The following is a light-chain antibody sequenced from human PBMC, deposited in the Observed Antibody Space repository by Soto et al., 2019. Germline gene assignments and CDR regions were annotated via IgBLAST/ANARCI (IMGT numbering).Light chain of an antibody. CDR3: HQHNDWPRT. CDR2: GAS. J-gene: IGKJ1*01. CDR1: QSVSTN. Sequence: EIVMTQSPSTLSVFPGERATLSCRASQSVSTNLAWYQQKPGQAPRLLIYGASTRAAGVSARFSGSGSETEFTLTISSLQSEDFAIYYCHQHNDWPRTLGQGTKVDIK. V-gene: IGKV3-15*01.